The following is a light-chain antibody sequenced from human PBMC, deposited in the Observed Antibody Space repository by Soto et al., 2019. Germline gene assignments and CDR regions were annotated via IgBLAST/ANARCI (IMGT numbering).Light chain of an antibody. CDR2: GAS. J-gene: IGKJ1*01. Sequence: EIVLTQSPGTLYLSPGERATLSCRASQSVSSSYLAWYQQKPGQTPRLLIYGASSRATGIPDRFSGSASGTDFTLTISRLEPEDFAVYYCQQYKTSPPWTFGQGTKVEIK. CDR1: QSVSSSY. CDR3: QQYKTSPPWT. V-gene: IGKV3-20*01.